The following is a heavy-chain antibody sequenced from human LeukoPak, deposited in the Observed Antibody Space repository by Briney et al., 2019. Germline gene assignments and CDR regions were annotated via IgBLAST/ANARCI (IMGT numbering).Heavy chain of an antibody. D-gene: IGHD4-17*01. CDR2: ISSSSSYI. CDR1: GFTVSNNY. CDR3: ARDSVTTWDYYFDY. Sequence: GGSLRLSCVASGFTVSNNYMNWVRQAPGKGLEWVSSISSSSSYIYYADSVKGRFTISRDNAKNSLYLQMNSLRAEDAAVYYCARDSVTTWDYYFDYWGQGTLVTVSS. J-gene: IGHJ4*02. V-gene: IGHV3-21*01.